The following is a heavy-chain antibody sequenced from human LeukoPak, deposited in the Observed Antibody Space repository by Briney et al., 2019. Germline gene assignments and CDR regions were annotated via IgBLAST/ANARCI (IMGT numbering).Heavy chain of an antibody. J-gene: IGHJ6*03. V-gene: IGHV3-30*02. D-gene: IGHD3-10*01. CDR1: GFTFSSYG. CDR3: ARDRRVLLWFGEAYERDYYYYMDV. CDR2: IRYDGSNK. Sequence: KSGGSLRLSCAASGFTFSSYGMHWVRQAPGKGLEWVAFIRYDGSNKYYADSVKGRFTISRDNSKNTLNLQMNSLRAEDTAVYYCARDRRVLLWFGEAYERDYYYYMDVWGKGTTVTVSS.